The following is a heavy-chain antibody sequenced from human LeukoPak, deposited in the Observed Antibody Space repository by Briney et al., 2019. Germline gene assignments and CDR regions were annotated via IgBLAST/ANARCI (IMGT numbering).Heavy chain of an antibody. CDR2: LSYSGST. V-gene: IGHV4-39*01. Sequence: PSETLSLTCTVSVYSISNSSYLWGWIRQSPGKGLQWIGTLSYSGSTYYNPSLKSRVTISVDTSKNQFSLNLSSVTACLLAFDYCARLLNSGYDYFHYWGQGILVTVSS. CDR3: ARLLNSGYDYFHY. D-gene: IGHD5-12*01. CDR1: VYSISNSSYL. J-gene: IGHJ4*02.